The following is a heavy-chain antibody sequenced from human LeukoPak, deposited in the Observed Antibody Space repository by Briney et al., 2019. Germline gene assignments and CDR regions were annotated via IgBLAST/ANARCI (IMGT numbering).Heavy chain of an antibody. V-gene: IGHV4-39*01. CDR3: ARRPSYGYYYFDY. J-gene: IGHJ4*02. Sequence: PSETLSLTCTVSGGSISSSSYYWGWIRQPPGKGLEWIGSIYYSGSTYYNPPLKSRVTISVDTSKNQFSLKVTSVSPADSAVYYCARRPSYGYYYFDYWGQGTLVTVSS. CDR1: GGSISSSSYY. CDR2: IYYSGST. D-gene: IGHD5-18*01.